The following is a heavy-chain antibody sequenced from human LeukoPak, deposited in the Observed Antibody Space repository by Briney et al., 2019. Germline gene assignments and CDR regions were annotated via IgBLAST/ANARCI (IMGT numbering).Heavy chain of an antibody. CDR3: ARGRRTDFHYYNYMDV. CDR1: GFTFSSYS. CDR2: ISSSSSYI. J-gene: IGHJ6*03. Sequence: GGSLRLSCAASGFTFSSYSMNWVRQAPGKGLEWVSSISSSSSYIFNADSVKGRFTISRDNAKNSLYLQMNSLRAEDTAVYYCARGRRTDFHYYNYMDVWGKGTAVTVSS. V-gene: IGHV3-21*01. D-gene: IGHD3-3*01.